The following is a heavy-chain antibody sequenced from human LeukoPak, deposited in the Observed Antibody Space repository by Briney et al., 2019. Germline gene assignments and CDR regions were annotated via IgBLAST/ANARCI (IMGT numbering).Heavy chain of an antibody. Sequence: SETLSLTCTVSGGSISSGDYYWSWIRQPPGKGLEWIGRIYTSGSTNYNPSLKSRVTMSVDTSKNQFSLKLSSVTAADTAVYYCARPQGHDRRGNYYMDVWGKGTTVTVSS. V-gene: IGHV4-61*02. J-gene: IGHJ6*03. CDR2: IYTSGST. CDR3: ARPQGHDRRGNYYMDV. D-gene: IGHD3-10*01. CDR1: GGSISSGDYY.